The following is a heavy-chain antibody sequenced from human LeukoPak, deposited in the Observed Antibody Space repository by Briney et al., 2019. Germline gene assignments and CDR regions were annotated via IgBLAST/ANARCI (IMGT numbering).Heavy chain of an antibody. CDR2: IYYSGST. Sequence: SETLSLTCTVSGGSISSSSYYWGWIRQPPGKGLEWIGSIYYSGSTNYNPSLKSRVTISVDTSKNQFSLKLSSVTAADTAVYYCARVYYSSNYDYWYFDLWGRGTLVTVSS. J-gene: IGHJ2*01. CDR3: ARVYYSSNYDYWYFDL. D-gene: IGHD6-13*01. V-gene: IGHV4-39*07. CDR1: GGSISSSSYY.